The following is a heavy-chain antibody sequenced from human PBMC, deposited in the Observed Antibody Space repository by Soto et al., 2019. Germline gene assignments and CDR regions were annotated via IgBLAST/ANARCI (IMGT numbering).Heavy chain of an antibody. CDR1: GGSVSNKTYY. Sequence: KPSETLSLTCSVSGGSVSNKTYYWSWIRQPPGKRLEWIGYVYYSGSTKYNPSLKSRVSTSVDTSKSQFSLTLTSVTAADTAVYYCARDQRDDYAWGPKGVFDQWGPGTLVTVSS. V-gene: IGHV4-61*01. J-gene: IGHJ4*02. D-gene: IGHD3-16*01. CDR3: ARDQRDDYAWGPKGVFDQ. CDR2: VYYSGST.